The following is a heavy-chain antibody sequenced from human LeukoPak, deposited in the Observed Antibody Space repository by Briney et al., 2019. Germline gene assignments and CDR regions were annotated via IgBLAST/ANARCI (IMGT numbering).Heavy chain of an antibody. J-gene: IGHJ5*02. V-gene: IGHV4-4*09. D-gene: IGHD6-19*01. Sequence: SETLSLTCTVSGDSITNYYWSWIRQPPGKGLEWIGYIYSSGRTNYDPSLKTRLTTSIDTSRNEFSMKLSSVTAADTAVYYCARHVATTGWLTWFDPWGQGTLVTVSS. CDR1: GDSITNYY. CDR2: IYSSGRT. CDR3: ARHVATTGWLTWFDP.